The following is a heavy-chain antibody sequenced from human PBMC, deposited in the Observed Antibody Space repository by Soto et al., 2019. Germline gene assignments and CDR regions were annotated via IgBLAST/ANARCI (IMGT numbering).Heavy chain of an antibody. J-gene: IGHJ4*02. Sequence: SETLSLTCAVYGGSFSGYYWSWIRQPPGKGLEWIGEINHSGSTNYNPSLKSRVTISVDTSKNQFSLKLSSVTAADTAVYYCARIGNAYYYDSSGSTLFDYWGQGTLVTVSS. V-gene: IGHV4-34*01. CDR2: INHSGST. CDR3: ARIGNAYYYDSSGSTLFDY. CDR1: GGSFSGYY. D-gene: IGHD3-22*01.